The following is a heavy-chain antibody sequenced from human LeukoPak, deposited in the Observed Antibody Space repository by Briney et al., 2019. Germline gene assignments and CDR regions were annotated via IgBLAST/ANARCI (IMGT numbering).Heavy chain of an antibody. CDR2: IKAGNGDT. CDR1: GYIFTKYV. D-gene: IGHD2-21*01. V-gene: IGHV1-3*01. J-gene: IGHJ4*02. CDR3: VRDDCGDTCYPGGY. Sequence: GASVKVSCKASGYIFTKYVVHWVRQAPGQRPEWMGWIKAGNGDTKYSQNFQGRLTITRDTSASTVYMELSSLTSEDTGLYHCVRDDCGDTCYPGGYWGQGTLVTVSS.